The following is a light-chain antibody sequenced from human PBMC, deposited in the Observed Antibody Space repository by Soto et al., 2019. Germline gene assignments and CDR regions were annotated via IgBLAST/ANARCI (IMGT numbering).Light chain of an antibody. Sequence: QAVVTQEPSLTVSPGGTVTLTCGSSTGAVTSGHYPYWFQQKPGQAPRTLIYDTNNKYASTPARFSGSLLGGKAALTLSGAQPEDEAEYYCLLYCNTARVFGGGTKLTVL. V-gene: IGLV7-46*01. J-gene: IGLJ3*02. CDR1: TGAVTSGHY. CDR2: DTN. CDR3: LLYCNTARV.